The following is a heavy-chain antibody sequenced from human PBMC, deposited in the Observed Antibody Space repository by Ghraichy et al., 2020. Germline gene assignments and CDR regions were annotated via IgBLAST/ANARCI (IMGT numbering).Heavy chain of an antibody. V-gene: IGHV4-34*01. CDR2: INHSGST. CDR1: GGSFSGYY. CDR3: ARGRRVVVPAAIPGRFDP. J-gene: IGHJ5*02. D-gene: IGHD2-2*02. Sequence: SETLSLTCAVYGGSFSGYYWSWIRQPPGKGLEWIGEINHSGSTNYNPSLKSRVTISVDTSKNQFSLKLSSVTAADTAVYYCARGRRVVVPAAIPGRFDPWGQGTLVTVSS.